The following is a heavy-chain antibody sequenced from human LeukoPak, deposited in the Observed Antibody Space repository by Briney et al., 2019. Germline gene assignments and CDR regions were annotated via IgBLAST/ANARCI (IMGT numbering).Heavy chain of an antibody. J-gene: IGHJ3*02. Sequence: PSETLSLTCTVSGDSIINYYWTWIRQPAGKGLEWIGRIYTSGNTNYNPSLNSRVTMSVDTSKNQFSLKLSSLTAADTAVYYCAREKQLLRGDALDIWGQGTMVTVSS. CDR1: GDSIINYY. CDR2: IYTSGNT. D-gene: IGHD6-6*01. CDR3: AREKQLLRGDALDI. V-gene: IGHV4-4*07.